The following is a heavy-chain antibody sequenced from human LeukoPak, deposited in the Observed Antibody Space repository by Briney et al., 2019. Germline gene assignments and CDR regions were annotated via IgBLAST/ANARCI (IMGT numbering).Heavy chain of an antibody. CDR3: ARDRAWNYFDS. CDR2: ISSDGSRK. Sequence: GGSLRLSCAPSGFTFSNPGMHWVRQAPGKGLEWVAIISSDGSRKYYAHSVEGRFTISRDNSKNTLYLQMDSLRAEDTAVYYCARDRAWNYFDSWGQGTLVTVSS. J-gene: IGHJ4*02. CDR1: GFTFSNPG. V-gene: IGHV3-30*03. D-gene: IGHD3-3*01.